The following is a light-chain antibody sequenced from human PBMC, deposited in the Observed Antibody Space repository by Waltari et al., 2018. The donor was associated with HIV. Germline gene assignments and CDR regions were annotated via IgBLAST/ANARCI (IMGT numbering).Light chain of an antibody. CDR3: QQYDTLPYT. J-gene: IGKJ2*01. V-gene: IGKV1-33*01. CDR2: LAS. Sequence: DIQMTQSPSSLSASVGDRVTITCQASQDIRKYLNWYQQKPGKAPKLLIYLASNLETGAPSRFSGGGSVTDFTFTISSLQPEDIATYYCQQYDTLPYTFGQGTKLEIK. CDR1: QDIRKY.